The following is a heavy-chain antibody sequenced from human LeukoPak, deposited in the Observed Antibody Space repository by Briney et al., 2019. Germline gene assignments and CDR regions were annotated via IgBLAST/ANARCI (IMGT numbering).Heavy chain of an antibody. CDR2: IIPILGIA. V-gene: IGHV1-69*02. CDR3: ECYGDYLLHPYFDY. Sequence: SVKVSCKASGGTFSSYTISWVRQAPGQGLEWMGRIIPILGIANYAQKFQGRVTITADKSTSTAYMELSSLRSEDTAAYYSECYGDYLLHPYFDYWVQATLVAVSS. D-gene: IGHD4-17*01. J-gene: IGHJ4*02. CDR1: GGTFSSYT.